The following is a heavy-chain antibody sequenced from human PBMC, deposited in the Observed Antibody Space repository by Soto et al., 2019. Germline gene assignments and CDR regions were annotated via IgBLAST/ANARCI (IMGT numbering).Heavy chain of an antibody. CDR2: ISGSGSST. Sequence: PGGSLRLSCAASGFPFTNYFMSWVRQAPGKGLEWVSVISGSGSSTYYADSVKGRFTISRDNSKNTLYLQMNSLRAEDTAVYYCAKKSLGTYFDYWGQGTLVTVSS. V-gene: IGHV3-23*01. D-gene: IGHD7-27*01. CDR3: AKKSLGTYFDY. J-gene: IGHJ4*02. CDR1: GFPFTNYF.